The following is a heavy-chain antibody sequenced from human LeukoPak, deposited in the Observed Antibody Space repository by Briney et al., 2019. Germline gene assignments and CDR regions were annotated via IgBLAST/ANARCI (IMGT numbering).Heavy chain of an antibody. V-gene: IGHV3-48*01. CDR1: GFAFSTYN. CDR2: IISSSSVI. D-gene: IGHD3-16*01. Sequence: GGSLRLSCATSGFAFSTYNMNWVRQAPGKGLEWISYIISSSSVIYYADSVKGRFTISRDNAKSPLYLQMNSLTAEDTAVYYCARARPGYDTPPYYFDFWGQGTLVTVSS. J-gene: IGHJ4*02. CDR3: ARARPGYDTPPYYFDF.